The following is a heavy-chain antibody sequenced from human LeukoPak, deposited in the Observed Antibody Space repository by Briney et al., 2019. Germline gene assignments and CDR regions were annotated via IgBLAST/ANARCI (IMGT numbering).Heavy chain of an antibody. V-gene: IGHV3-23*01. Sequence: GGSLRLSCAASGFTFSNYAMSWVRQAPGKGLEWVSTISGSGGTTYYADSVKGRWTIFRDNPKNTLFLQMNSLIAEDTAVYYCANRGSSWFDYWGQGTLVTVSS. CDR3: ANRGSSWFDY. D-gene: IGHD6-13*01. CDR1: GFTFSNYA. J-gene: IGHJ4*02. CDR2: ISGSGGTT.